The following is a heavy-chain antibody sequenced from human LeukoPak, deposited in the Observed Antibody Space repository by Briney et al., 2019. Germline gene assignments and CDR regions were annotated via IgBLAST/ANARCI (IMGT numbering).Heavy chain of an antibody. D-gene: IGHD1-26*01. J-gene: IGHJ4*02. Sequence: GGSLRLSCSASGFTFSNFAMSWVHQAPGKGLEWVSAVSSDGINTYYTDSLKGRFTISRDNSKNTVYLQMNSLRAEDTAVYYCAKGPIVRFDYWGQGTLVTVSS. CDR1: GFTFSNFA. CDR2: VSSDGINT. CDR3: AKGPIVRFDY. V-gene: IGHV3-23*01.